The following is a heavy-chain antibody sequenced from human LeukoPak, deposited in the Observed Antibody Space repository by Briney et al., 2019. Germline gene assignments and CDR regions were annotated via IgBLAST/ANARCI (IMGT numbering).Heavy chain of an antibody. CDR2: IYYSGST. Sequence: PSETLSLTCTVSGGSISSYYWSWIRQPPGKGLEWIGYIYYSGSTNYHPSLKSRVTISVDTSKNQFSLKLSSVTAADTAVYYCARHVTPLTRYCSGGSCYSGLGAFDPWGQGTLVTVSS. CDR1: GGSISSYY. V-gene: IGHV4-59*08. D-gene: IGHD2-15*01. CDR3: ARHVTPLTRYCSGGSCYSGLGAFDP. J-gene: IGHJ5*02.